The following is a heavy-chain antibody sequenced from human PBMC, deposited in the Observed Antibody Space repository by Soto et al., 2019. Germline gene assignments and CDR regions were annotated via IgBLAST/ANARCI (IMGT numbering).Heavy chain of an antibody. CDR2: IYYSGST. Sequence: QVQLQESGPGLVKPSQTLSLTCTVSGGSISSGGYYWSWIRQHPGKGLEWIGYIYYSGSTYYNPSLKSRVTISVDTSKNQFSLKLSSVTAADTAVYYCARGGSSADYYYYGMDVWDQGTTVTVSS. J-gene: IGHJ6*02. D-gene: IGHD6-6*01. V-gene: IGHV4-31*03. CDR1: GGSISSGGYY. CDR3: ARGGSSADYYYYGMDV.